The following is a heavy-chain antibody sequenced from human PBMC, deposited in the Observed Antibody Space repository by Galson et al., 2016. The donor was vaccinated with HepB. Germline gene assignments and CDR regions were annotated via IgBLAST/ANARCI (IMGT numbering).Heavy chain of an antibody. V-gene: IGHV4-4*02. D-gene: IGHD2-2*01. CDR1: GASISDSNW. CDR3: VRASVIPGARMIFDP. CDR2: IYHTGTS. Sequence: SETLSLTCTVSGASISDSNWWTWVRQVPDKGLEWLGEIYHTGTSNNNPFLSSRFTLSVDKSRNQFSLNVTSVTAADTAVYYCVRASVIPGARMIFDPWGQGTLVTVSS. J-gene: IGHJ5*02.